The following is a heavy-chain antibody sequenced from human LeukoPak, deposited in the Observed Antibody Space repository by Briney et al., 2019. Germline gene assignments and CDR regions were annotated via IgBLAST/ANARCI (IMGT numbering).Heavy chain of an antibody. Sequence: GGSLRPSCAGSGFTFSNYWMSWVRQAPGQGPEWVANIKQDGREIHYLDSVKGRFTISRDNAKSSLYLQMNSLKVEDTAVYYCTRDEAAAANWGQGTLVTVSS. CDR2: IKQDGREI. D-gene: IGHD6-13*01. CDR3: TRDEAAAAN. V-gene: IGHV3-7*01. J-gene: IGHJ4*02. CDR1: GFTFSNYW.